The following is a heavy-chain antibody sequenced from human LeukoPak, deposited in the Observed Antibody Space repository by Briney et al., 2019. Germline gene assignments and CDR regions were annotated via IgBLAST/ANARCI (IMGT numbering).Heavy chain of an antibody. CDR1: GFTFSRYG. V-gene: IGHV3-30*02. D-gene: IGHD1-26*01. J-gene: IGHJ4*02. Sequence: GGSLRLSCAASGFTFSRYGMQWVCQAPGKGLEWVAFIRYDGSNKYYADSVKGRFTISRDNSKNTLYLQMNSLRAEDTAVYYCANLVGPSDYWGQGTLVTVSS. CDR3: ANLVGPSDY. CDR2: IRYDGSNK.